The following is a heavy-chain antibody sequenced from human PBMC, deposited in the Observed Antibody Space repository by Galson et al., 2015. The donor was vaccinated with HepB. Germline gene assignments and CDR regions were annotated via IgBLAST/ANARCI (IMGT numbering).Heavy chain of an antibody. V-gene: IGHV4-39*01. J-gene: IGHJ4*02. CDR3: ARLHAYYYDSSGYYPSDY. CDR2: IYYSGST. Sequence: SETLSLTCTVSGGSISSSSYYWGWIRQPPGKGLEWIGSIYYSGSTYYNPSLKSRVTISVDTSKNQFSLKLSSVTAADTAVYYCARLHAYYYDSSGYYPSDYWGQGTLVTVSS. CDR1: GGSISSSSYY. D-gene: IGHD3-22*01.